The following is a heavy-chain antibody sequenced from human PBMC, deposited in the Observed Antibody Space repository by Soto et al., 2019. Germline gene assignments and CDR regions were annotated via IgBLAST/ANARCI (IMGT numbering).Heavy chain of an antibody. J-gene: IGHJ4*02. CDR2: ISYDGSNK. CDR3: AKDRALDYGEYYFDY. Sequence: QVQLVESGGGVVQPGRSLRLSCAASGFTFSSYGMHWVRQAPGKGLEWVAVISYDGSNKYYADSVKGRFTISRDNSKNTLYLQMNSLRAEDTAVYYCAKDRALDYGEYYFDYWGQGTLVTVSS. CDR1: GFTFSSYG. V-gene: IGHV3-30*18. D-gene: IGHD4-17*01.